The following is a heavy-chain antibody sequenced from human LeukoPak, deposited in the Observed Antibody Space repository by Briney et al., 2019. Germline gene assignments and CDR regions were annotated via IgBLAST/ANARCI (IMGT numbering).Heavy chain of an antibody. CDR3: ARDRYSYGSYYFDY. Sequence: GGSLRLSCAASGFIFTNYFMSWVRQAPGKGLEWVASIKHDGSEKYYVDSVKGRFTISRDNSKNALYLQMNSLRAEDTAVYFCARDRYSYGSYYFDYWGQGTLATVSS. CDR2: IKHDGSEK. V-gene: IGHV3-7*01. CDR1: GFIFTNYF. J-gene: IGHJ4*02. D-gene: IGHD5-18*01.